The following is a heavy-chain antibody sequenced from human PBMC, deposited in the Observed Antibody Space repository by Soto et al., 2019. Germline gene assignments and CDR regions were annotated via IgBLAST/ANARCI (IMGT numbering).Heavy chain of an antibody. CDR1: GGTLSSYA. V-gene: IGHV1-69*13. Sequence: GASVELSCKESGGTLSSYASSWVRQATRQGLEWMGGIIPIFGTANYAQKFQGRVTITADESTSTAYMELSSLRSEDTAVYYCASVKGIRATMVRGVMTRWFDPWGQGTLVTVSS. CDR2: IIPIFGTA. D-gene: IGHD3-10*01. J-gene: IGHJ5*02. CDR3: ASVKGIRATMVRGVMTRWFDP.